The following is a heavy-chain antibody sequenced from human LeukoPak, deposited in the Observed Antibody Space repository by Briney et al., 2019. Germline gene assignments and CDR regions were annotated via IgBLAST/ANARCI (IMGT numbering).Heavy chain of an antibody. CDR3: ASWGAGGNS. D-gene: IGHD3-16*01. V-gene: IGHV3-7*01. CDR1: GFTLSTYW. Sequence: GGSLRLSCEASGFTLSTYWMNWVRQVPGKGLDWVANINPDGSGKRYVDSVKGRFTIARDNADNSLSLQMNSLRAEDTAVYFCASWGAGGNSWGQGTLVTVSS. J-gene: IGHJ4*02. CDR2: INPDGSGK.